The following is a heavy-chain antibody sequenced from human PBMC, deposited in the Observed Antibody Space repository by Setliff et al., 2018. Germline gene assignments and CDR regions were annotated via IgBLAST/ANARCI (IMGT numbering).Heavy chain of an antibody. CDR1: GGYIRSFH. CDR2: IDTSGST. CDR3: AREDCPTYYYYYMDI. D-gene: IGHD1-1*01. V-gene: IGHV4-4*08. Sequence: PSETLSLTCTVSGGYIRSFHWSWIRQSPGKGLEWIGYIDTSGSTDYNPSLKSRVTISVDTSKNQVSLKLTSVTVAGTAVYFCAREDCPTYYYYYMDIWGKGTTVTVSS. J-gene: IGHJ6*03.